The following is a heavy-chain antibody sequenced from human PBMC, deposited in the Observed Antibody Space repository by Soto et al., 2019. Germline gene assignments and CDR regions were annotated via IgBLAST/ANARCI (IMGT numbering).Heavy chain of an antibody. J-gene: IGHJ6*02. V-gene: IGHV1-3*01. CDR1: GYTFTSYA. CDR3: ARDRGRGDIVLVPAAIHYYYYGMDV. Sequence: GASVKVSCKASGYTFTSYAMHWVRQAPGQRLEWMGWINAGNGNTKYSQKFQGRVTITRDTSASTAYIELSSLRSEDTAVYYCARDRGRGDIVLVPAAIHYYYYGMDVWGQGTTVTVSS. D-gene: IGHD2-2*01. CDR2: INAGNGNT.